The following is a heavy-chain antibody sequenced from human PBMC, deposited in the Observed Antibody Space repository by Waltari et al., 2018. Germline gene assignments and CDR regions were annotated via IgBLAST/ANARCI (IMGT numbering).Heavy chain of an antibody. CDR2: IHYSGST. CDR1: VASFSGHF. Sequence: QVQLHQWGAGLLTPSETLSLTCPVSVASFSGHFCSWIRTSPGKGLEWVGAIHYSGSTNYNPSLKSRLSLSVDTTKKQFSLRMTSVTAADTGVYFCARYGEVPPNYFFDYWGQGTLVTVSS. J-gene: IGHJ4*01. CDR3: ARYGEVPPNYFFDY. D-gene: IGHD2-21*01. V-gene: IGHV4-34*01.